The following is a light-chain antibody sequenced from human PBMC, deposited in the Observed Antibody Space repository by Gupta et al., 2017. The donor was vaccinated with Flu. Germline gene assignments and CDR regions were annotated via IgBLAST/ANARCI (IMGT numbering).Light chain of an antibody. Sequence: TSNNLGDDNYVSWYQQPPGTPPNLMIYHVSKRASVVPDCFSGSKSGNTASLTISGLEAEDEADYYCCSYAANSAPVFGGGTKLTVL. CDR1: SNNLGDDNY. CDR3: CSYAANSAPV. J-gene: IGLJ2*01. V-gene: IGLV2-11*01. CDR2: HVS.